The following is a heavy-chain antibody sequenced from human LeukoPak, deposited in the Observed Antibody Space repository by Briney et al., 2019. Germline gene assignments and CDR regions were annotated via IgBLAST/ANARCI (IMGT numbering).Heavy chain of an antibody. D-gene: IGHD3-16*01. CDR3: ARDRWGHFDY. CDR2: IYSGGST. CDR1: GFTVSSNY. Sequence: GGSLRLSCAASGFTVSSNYMSWVRQAPGKGLEWVSVIYSGGSTYYADSVKGRFTTSRDNSKNTLYLQMNSLRAEDTAVYYCARDRWGHFDYWGQGTLVTVSS. J-gene: IGHJ4*02. V-gene: IGHV3-66*01.